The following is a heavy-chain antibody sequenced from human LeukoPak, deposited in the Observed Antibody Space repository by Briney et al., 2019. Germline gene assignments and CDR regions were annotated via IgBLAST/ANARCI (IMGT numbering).Heavy chain of an antibody. CDR3: ARGQYSYGKGDWFDP. CDR2: FYYSFSADT. CDR1: GDSITRSSYY. J-gene: IGHJ5*02. D-gene: IGHD5-18*01. Sequence: SETLSLTCTVSGDSITRSSYYWGWIRQPPGKGLEWIGSFYYSFSADTYYNPSLKSRVTISVDTSKNQFSLKLSSVTAADTAVYYCARGQYSYGKGDWFDPWGQGTLVTVSS. V-gene: IGHV4-39*07.